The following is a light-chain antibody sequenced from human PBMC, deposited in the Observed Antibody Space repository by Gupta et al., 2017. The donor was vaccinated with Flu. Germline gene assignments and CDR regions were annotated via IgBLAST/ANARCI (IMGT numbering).Light chain of an antibody. Sequence: SYVLTPPPSVSVAPGQTAAITFGRNNIGTQNVHWYQQKPGQAPVLVVYDDSARPSGIPKRISGSNSGNTATLTISRVEAGEEADYYCQVWDSSSDHLYVFGTGTRVTVL. V-gene: IGLV3-21*02. CDR1: NIGTQN. J-gene: IGLJ1*01. CDR3: QVWDSSSDHLYV. CDR2: DDS.